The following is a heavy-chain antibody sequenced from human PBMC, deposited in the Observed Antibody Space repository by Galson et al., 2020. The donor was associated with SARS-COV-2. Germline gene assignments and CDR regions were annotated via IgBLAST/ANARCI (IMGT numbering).Heavy chain of an antibody. CDR2: ISRDGSII. CDR3: TSSGPTVITSGYYYQLDV. Sequence: LHGESLKISCAASGFTFSNYWMHWVRQAPGKGLEWVSRISRDGSIITYADSVKGRFTISRDNAKNTLFLQMNTLRAEDTAVYYCTSSGPTVITSGYYYQLDVWGRGTTVIVSS. V-gene: IGHV3-74*01. CDR1: GFTFSNYW. J-gene: IGHJ6*03. D-gene: IGHD3-16*01.